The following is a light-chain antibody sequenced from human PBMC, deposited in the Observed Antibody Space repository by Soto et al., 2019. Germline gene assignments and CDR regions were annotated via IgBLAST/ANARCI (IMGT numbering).Light chain of an antibody. V-gene: IGKV3-20*01. J-gene: IGKJ3*01. Sequence: EIVLTQSPGTLSLSPGERATLSCRASQTVRTNYVAWYQQRPGQAPRLLIYAASNRAAGIPDRFSGSASGPAFTLTVRRLEPEDFAVYYCQQHASSPFTFGPGTKVDIK. CDR3: QQHASSPFT. CDR2: AAS. CDR1: QTVRTNY.